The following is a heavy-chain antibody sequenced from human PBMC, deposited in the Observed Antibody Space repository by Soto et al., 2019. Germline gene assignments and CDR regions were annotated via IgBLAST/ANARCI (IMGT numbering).Heavy chain of an antibody. CDR3: ARDYGSGSYLV. J-gene: IGHJ4*02. V-gene: IGHV4-59*01. CDR2: IYYSGSI. D-gene: IGHD3-10*01. Sequence: PSETLSLTCTVSGGSISSYYWSWIRQPPGKGLEWIGYIYYSGSINYNPSLKSRVTISVDRSKNQFSLKLSSVTAADTAVYYCARDYGSGSYLVWGQGTLVTVSS. CDR1: GGSISSYY.